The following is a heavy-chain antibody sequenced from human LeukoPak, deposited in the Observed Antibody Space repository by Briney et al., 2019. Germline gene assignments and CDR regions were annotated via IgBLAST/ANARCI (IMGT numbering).Heavy chain of an antibody. J-gene: IGHJ4*02. CDR1: GYSFTDYY. D-gene: IGHD3-10*01. V-gene: IGHV1-69*04. CDR3: ARDTSRYGPHSI. CDR2: IIPILGIA. Sequence: SVKVSCKASGYSFTDYYIHWVRQAPGQGLEWMGRIIPILGIANYAQKFQGRVTITADKSTSTAYMELSSLRSEDTAVYYCARDTSRYGPHSIWGQGTLVTVSS.